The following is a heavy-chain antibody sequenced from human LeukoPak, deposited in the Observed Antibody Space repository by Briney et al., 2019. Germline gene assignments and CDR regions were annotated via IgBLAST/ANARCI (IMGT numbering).Heavy chain of an antibody. D-gene: IGHD1-26*01. J-gene: IGHJ4*02. CDR1: GGSFSGYY. V-gene: IGHV4-34*01. CDR2: INHSGST. Sequence: PSETLSLTCAVYGGSFSGYYWSWIRQPPGKGLEWIGEINHSGSTNYNPSLKSRVTISVDTSKNQFSLKLSSVTAADTAVYYCARRPYSGRRQGSGGSLDYWGQGTLVTVSS. CDR3: ARRPYSGRRQGSGGSLDY.